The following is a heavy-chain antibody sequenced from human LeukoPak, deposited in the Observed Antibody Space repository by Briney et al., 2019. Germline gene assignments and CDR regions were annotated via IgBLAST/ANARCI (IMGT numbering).Heavy chain of an antibody. Sequence: SETLSLTCAVYGGSFSGYYWSWIRQPPGKGLEWIGEINHSGSTSYNPSLKSRVTISVDTSKNQFSLKLSSVTAADTAVYYCARVYYYGSAPDYWGQGTLVTVSS. CDR1: GGSFSGYY. V-gene: IGHV4-34*01. J-gene: IGHJ4*02. CDR3: ARVYYYGSAPDY. CDR2: INHSGST. D-gene: IGHD3-10*01.